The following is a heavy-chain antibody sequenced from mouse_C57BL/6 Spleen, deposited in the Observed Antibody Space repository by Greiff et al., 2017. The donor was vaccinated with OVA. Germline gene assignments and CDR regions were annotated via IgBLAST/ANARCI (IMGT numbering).Heavy chain of an antibody. J-gene: IGHJ2*01. Sequence: QVQLQQSGPELVKPGASVKISCKASGYAFSSSWMNWVKQRPGKGLEWIGRIYPGDGDTNYNGKFKGKATLTADKSSSTAYMQLSSLTSEDSAVYFCARLPLADPYFDYWGQGTTLTVSS. CDR2: IYPGDGDT. CDR1: GYAFSSSW. V-gene: IGHV1-82*01. CDR3: ARLPLADPYFDY.